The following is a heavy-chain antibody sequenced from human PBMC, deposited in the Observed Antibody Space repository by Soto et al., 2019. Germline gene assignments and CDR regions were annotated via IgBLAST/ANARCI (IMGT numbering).Heavy chain of an antibody. CDR1: GGSFSGYY. D-gene: IGHD4-17*01. CDR3: ARVMTTISWFDP. Sequence: SETLSLTCAVYGGSFSGYYWSWIRQPPGKGLEWIGEINHSGSTNYNPSLKSRVTISVDTSKNQFSLKLSSVTAADTAVYYCARVMTTISWFDPWGQGTLVTVSS. J-gene: IGHJ5*02. V-gene: IGHV4-34*01. CDR2: INHSGST.